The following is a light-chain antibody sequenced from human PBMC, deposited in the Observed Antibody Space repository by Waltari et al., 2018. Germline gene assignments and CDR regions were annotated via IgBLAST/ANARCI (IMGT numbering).Light chain of an antibody. V-gene: IGLV2-23*02. CDR3: CSYAGGGSWV. CDR1: SSDVGNYNL. Sequence: QSALTQPASVSGSPGQSITISCTGTSSDVGNYNLVSWFRQHPGQAPKLVVYKISWRPSGVSDRFSGSKSGNTASLTISGLHLEDEADYYCCSYAGGGSWVFGGGTKLTVL. J-gene: IGLJ3*02. CDR2: KIS.